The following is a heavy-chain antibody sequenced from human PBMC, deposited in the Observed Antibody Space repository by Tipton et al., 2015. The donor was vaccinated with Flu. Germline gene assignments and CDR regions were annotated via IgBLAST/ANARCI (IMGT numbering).Heavy chain of an antibody. CDR3: ARGRGIAARLYYYGMDV. CDR1: GGSFSGYY. V-gene: IGHV4-34*01. CDR2: INHSGST. D-gene: IGHD6-6*01. J-gene: IGHJ6*02. Sequence: TLSLTCAVYGGSFSGYYWSWIRQPPGKGLEWIGEINHSGSTNYNPSLKSRVTISVDTSKNQFSLKLSSVTAADTAVYYCARGRGIAARLYYYGMDVWGQGTTVTVSS.